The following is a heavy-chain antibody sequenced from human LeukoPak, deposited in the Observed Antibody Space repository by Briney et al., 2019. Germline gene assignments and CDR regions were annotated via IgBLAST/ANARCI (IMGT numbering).Heavy chain of an antibody. CDR2: IYTSGST. V-gene: IGHV4-4*07. D-gene: IGHD3-22*01. J-gene: IGHJ5*02. CDR1: GGSISSYY. Sequence: PSETLSLTCTVSGGSISSYYWSCIRQPAGKGLEWIGRIYTSGSTNYNPSLKSRVTISVDKSKNQFSLKLSSVTAADTAVYYCARDLGPYYYDSSGYYPDVHNWFDPWGQGTLVTVSS. CDR3: ARDLGPYYYDSSGYYPDVHNWFDP.